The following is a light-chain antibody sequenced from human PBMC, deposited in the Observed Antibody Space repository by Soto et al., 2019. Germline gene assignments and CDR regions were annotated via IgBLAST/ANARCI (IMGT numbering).Light chain of an antibody. CDR3: QLYDTSPNYT. J-gene: IGKJ2*01. Sequence: EIVMTQSPDTLSVSPGERATLSCRASQSVSSNLAWYQQKPGQAPRLLIYGTSTRATGIPARFSGSGSGTEFTLTISSLQSEDFAMYYCQLYDTSPNYTFGQGTKLEIK. CDR2: GTS. CDR1: QSVSSN. V-gene: IGKV3-15*01.